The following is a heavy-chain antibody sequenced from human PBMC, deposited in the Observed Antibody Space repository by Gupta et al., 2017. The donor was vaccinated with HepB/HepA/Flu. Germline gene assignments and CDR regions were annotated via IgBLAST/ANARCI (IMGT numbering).Heavy chain of an antibody. CDR1: GYTFTGYY. D-gene: IGHD2/OR15-2a*01. Sequence: QVQLVQSGAEVKKPGASVKVSCKASGYTFTGYYMHWVRQAPGQGLEWMGWIKPNSGGTNYAQKFQGRVTMTRETSSSTAYMELRKLRSDDTAVYYCARIYEGLDPWGQVTLVTVSS. CDR3: ARIYEGLDP. CDR2: IKPNSGGT. J-gene: IGHJ5*02. V-gene: IGHV1-2*02.